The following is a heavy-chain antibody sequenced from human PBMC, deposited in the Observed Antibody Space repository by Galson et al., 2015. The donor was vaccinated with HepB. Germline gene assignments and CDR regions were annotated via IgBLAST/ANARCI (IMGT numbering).Heavy chain of an antibody. J-gene: IGHJ5*02. CDR2: IYYSGST. V-gene: IGHV4-39*01. D-gene: IGHD3-10*01. CDR3: ARTLGIWFGELYGGHWFDP. Sequence: SETLSLTCAVSGGSISSSSYYWGWIRQPPGKGLEWIGSIYYSGSTYYNPSLKSRVTISVDTSKNQFSLKLSSVTAADTAVYYCARTLGIWFGELYGGHWFDPWGQGTLVTVSS. CDR1: GGSISSSSYY.